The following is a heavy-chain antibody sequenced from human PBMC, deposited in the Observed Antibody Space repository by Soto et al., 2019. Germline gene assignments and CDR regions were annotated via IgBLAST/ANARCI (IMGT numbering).Heavy chain of an antibody. Sequence: ASLNGSCKASGYTFTSYGISWVRQAPGQGLEWMGWISAYNGNTNYAQKLQGRVTMTTDASTSTAYMELRSLRSDDTAVYYCAKDIAAAGPPVDYWGQGTLVTVSS. CDR2: ISAYNGNT. J-gene: IGHJ4*02. CDR1: GYTFTSYG. V-gene: IGHV1-18*01. CDR3: AKDIAAAGPPVDY. D-gene: IGHD6-13*01.